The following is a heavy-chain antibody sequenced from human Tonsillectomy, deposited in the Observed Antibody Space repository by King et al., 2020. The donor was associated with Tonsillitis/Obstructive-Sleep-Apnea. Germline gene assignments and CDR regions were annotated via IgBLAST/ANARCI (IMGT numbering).Heavy chain of an antibody. CDR1: GGSISSYY. Sequence: QLQESGPGLVKPSETLSLTCTVSGGSISSYYWSWIRQPPGKGLEWIGYIDYSGSTNYNPSLKCRVTISVDTSKNQFSLKLSSVTAADTAVYYCAREALDAFDIWGQGTMVTVSS. CDR3: AREALDAFDI. CDR2: IDYSGST. V-gene: IGHV4-59*01. J-gene: IGHJ3*02.